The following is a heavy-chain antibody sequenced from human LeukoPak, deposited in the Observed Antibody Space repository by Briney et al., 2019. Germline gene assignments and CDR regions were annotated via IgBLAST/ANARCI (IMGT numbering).Heavy chain of an antibody. CDR1: GFTFSSYA. CDR2: ISYDGSNK. Sequence: GGSLRLSCAASGFTFSSYAMPRVRQAPGKGLEWVAVISYDGSNKYYADSVKGRFTISRDNSKNTLYLQMNSLRAEDTAVYYCAGDLAVTGGNYFDYWGQGTVVTVSA. CDR3: AGDLAVTGGNYFDY. D-gene: IGHD2-21*02. V-gene: IGHV3-30-3*01. J-gene: IGHJ4*02.